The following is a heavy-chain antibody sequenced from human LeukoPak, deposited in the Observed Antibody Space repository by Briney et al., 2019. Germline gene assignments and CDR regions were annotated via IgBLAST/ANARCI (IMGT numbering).Heavy chain of an antibody. V-gene: IGHV5-51*01. Sequence: GESLKISCKGSGYSFTSHWIGWVRQMPGKGLEWMGIIYPGDSDTRYSPSFQGQVTISADKSISTAYLQWSSLKASDTAMYYCARHCSSTSCYAGFDYWGQGTLVTVSS. CDR1: GYSFTSHW. D-gene: IGHD2-2*01. J-gene: IGHJ4*02. CDR3: ARHCSSTSCYAGFDY. CDR2: IYPGDSDT.